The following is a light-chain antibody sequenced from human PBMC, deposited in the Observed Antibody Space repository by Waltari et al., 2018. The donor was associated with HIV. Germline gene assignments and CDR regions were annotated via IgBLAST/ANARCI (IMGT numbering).Light chain of an antibody. J-gene: IGLJ3*02. CDR1: HGSKVGTYR. CDR2: YKSDSDK. V-gene: IGLV5-45*01. Sequence: VLTHPAPLPAPPGASASPTCSLRHGSKVGTYRLYWYKQQPGSHHLYLLRYKSDSDKQQGSGVPSRFSGSKDASANAGILLISGLQSEDEADYYCMIWHSSAWVFGGGTKLTVL. CDR3: MIWHSSAWV.